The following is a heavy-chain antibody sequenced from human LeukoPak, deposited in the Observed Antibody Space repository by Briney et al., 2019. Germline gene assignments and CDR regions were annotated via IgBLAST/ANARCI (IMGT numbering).Heavy chain of an antibody. V-gene: IGHV3-66*01. CDR3: ARERLELERAFDY. CDR1: GCTVSSNY. J-gene: IGHJ4*02. D-gene: IGHD1-1*01. Sequence: GGSLRLSCAASGCTVSSNYVSGGRQAPRKGRGLGSVIYGGGRTYYGDSLKGRFTISTDNSKNTLYVQMNSLRAEDTAVYYCARERLELERAFDYWGQGTLVTVSS. CDR2: IYGGGRT.